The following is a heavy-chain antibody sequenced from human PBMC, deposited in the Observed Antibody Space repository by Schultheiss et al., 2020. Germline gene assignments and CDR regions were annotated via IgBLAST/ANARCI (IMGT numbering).Heavy chain of an antibody. Sequence: GGSLRLSCAASGFTFSSYAMSWVRQAPGKGLQWVAVISSDGTTKYYADSVEGRFTISRDNSKNTLYLQMNSLRAEDTAVYYCAKSTGGYSHCYDYWGQGTLVTVSS. CDR2: ISSDGTTK. D-gene: IGHD5-18*01. CDR1: GFTFSSYA. CDR3: AKSTGGYSHCYDY. J-gene: IGHJ4*02. V-gene: IGHV3-30-3*02.